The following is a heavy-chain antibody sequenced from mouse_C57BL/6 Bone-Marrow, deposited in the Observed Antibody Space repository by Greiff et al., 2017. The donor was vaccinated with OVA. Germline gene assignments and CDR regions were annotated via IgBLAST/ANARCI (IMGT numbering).Heavy chain of an antibody. V-gene: IGHV7-3*01. D-gene: IGHD2-4*01. CDR2: IRNKANGYTT. Sequence: EVKLVESGGGLVQPGGSLSLSCAASGFTFTDYYMSWVRQPPGKALEWLGFIRNKANGYTTEYSASVKGRFTISRDNSQSILYLQMNALRAEDSATYYCARYRDYDYDGAWFAYWGQGTLVTVSA. J-gene: IGHJ3*01. CDR3: ARYRDYDYDGAWFAY. CDR1: GFTFTDYY.